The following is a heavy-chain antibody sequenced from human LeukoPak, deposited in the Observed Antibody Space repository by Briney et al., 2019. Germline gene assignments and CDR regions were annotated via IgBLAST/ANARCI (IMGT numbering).Heavy chain of an antibody. D-gene: IGHD3-16*01. CDR1: GFTFTSSA. V-gene: IGHV1-58*02. CDR3: AADRITNTGHWGIYGMDV. CDR2: IVVGSGNT. Sequence: SVKASCKASGFTFTSSAMQWVRQARGQRLEWIGWIVVGSGNTNYAQKFQERVTITRDMSTSTAYMELSSLRSEDTAVYYCAADRITNTGHWGIYGMDVWGQGTTVTVSS. J-gene: IGHJ6*02.